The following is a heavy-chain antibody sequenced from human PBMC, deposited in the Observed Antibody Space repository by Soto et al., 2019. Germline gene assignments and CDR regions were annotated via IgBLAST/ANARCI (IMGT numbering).Heavy chain of an antibody. D-gene: IGHD2-2*01. CDR2: VYYSGTT. CDR1: GGSISSSSYY. J-gene: IGHJ4*02. CDR3: ARLIHCKTTSCYFDY. V-gene: IGHV4-39*01. Sequence: PWETLSLTCTVSGGSISSSSYYWAWVRQPPGKGLEWIGSVYYSGTTYYNPSLKSRVTISEDTSKNQFSLRLSSVTAADTAVFYCARLIHCKTTSCYFDYWGPGTLVTVS.